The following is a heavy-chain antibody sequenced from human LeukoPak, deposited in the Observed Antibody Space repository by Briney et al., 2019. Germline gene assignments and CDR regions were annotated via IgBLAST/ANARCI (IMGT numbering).Heavy chain of an antibody. CDR2: INAGNGNT. J-gene: IGHJ6*04. V-gene: IGHV1-3*01. CDR1: GYTFTSYA. CDR3: ARDDYDILTGYFRGMDV. D-gene: IGHD3-9*01. Sequence: ASVKVSCKASGYTFTSYAMHWVRQAPGQRLECMGWINAGNGNTKYSQKFQGRVTITRHTSASTAYMELSSLRSEDTAVYYWARDDYDILTGYFRGMDVWGKGTTVTVSS.